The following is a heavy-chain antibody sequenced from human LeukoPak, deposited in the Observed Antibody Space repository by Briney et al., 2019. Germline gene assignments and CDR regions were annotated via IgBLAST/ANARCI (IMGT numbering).Heavy chain of an antibody. CDR2: FYSNGST. CDR3: ATVLYYDSSGYER. D-gene: IGHD3-22*01. CDR1: GGSVSSGSYY. J-gene: IGHJ4*02. V-gene: IGHV4-61*01. Sequence: PSETLSLTCTVSGGSVSSGSYYWTWIRQPPGKGLEWIGYFYSNGSTNYHPSLKSRVTISADTSKNQFSLKLSSVTAADTAMYYCATVLYYDSSGYERWGQGTLVTVSS.